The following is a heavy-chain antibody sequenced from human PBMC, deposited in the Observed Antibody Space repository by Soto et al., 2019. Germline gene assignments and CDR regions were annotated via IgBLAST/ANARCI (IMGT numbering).Heavy chain of an antibody. CDR1: GFTFSSCA. V-gene: IGHV3-66*01. CDR3: ARGGSGSDWDYYGMDV. D-gene: IGHD3-10*01. J-gene: IGHJ6*02. CDR2: IYSGGTT. Sequence: GGSLRLSCAASGFTFSSCAMHWVRQPPGKGLEWVSVIYSGGTTYYADSVKDRFSISRDNSKSTLYLQMDNLRAGDTAVYYCARGGSGSDWDYYGMDVWGQGTTVTVSS.